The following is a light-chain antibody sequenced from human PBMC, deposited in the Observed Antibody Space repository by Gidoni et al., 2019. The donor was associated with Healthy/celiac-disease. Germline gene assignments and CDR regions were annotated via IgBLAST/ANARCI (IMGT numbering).Light chain of an antibody. CDR1: TGAVTSGYY. CDR2: STS. J-gene: IGLJ3*02. V-gene: IGLV7-43*01. Sequence: QTVVTQEPSLTVSPGGTVTLTCASSTGAVTSGYYPNWFQQKPGQAPRALIYSTSNKHPWTPARFSGSLLGGKAALTLSGVQPEDEAEYYCLLYYGGAWVFGGGTKLXV. CDR3: LLYYGGAWV.